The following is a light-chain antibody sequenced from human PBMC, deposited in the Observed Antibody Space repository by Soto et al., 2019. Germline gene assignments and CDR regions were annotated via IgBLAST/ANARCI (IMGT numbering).Light chain of an antibody. Sequence: DIQMTQSPSTLSASAGYRFTITCRASQSINTWLAWYQQKPGKAPKIMIYKASTLKSGVPSRFSGSGYGTEFNLTISSLQTDDFATYYCQHYNSYSEAFGQGTKVDIK. CDR2: KAS. J-gene: IGKJ1*01. CDR1: QSINTW. CDR3: QHYNSYSEA. V-gene: IGKV1-5*03.